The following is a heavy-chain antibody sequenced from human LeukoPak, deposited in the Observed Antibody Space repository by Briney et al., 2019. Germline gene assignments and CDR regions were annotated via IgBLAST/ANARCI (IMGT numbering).Heavy chain of an antibody. CDR3: ARDSSPPPSDY. J-gene: IGHJ4*02. CDR2: IKQDGSEK. CDR1: GFTFTRYW. Sequence: GGSLRLSCAASGFTFTRYWMSWVRQAPGTRLEWVANIKQDGSEKYYVDSVKGRFTISRDNAKNSLYLQMNSLRAEDTAVYYCARDSSPPPSDYWGQGTLVTVSS. V-gene: IGHV3-7*01. D-gene: IGHD6-13*01.